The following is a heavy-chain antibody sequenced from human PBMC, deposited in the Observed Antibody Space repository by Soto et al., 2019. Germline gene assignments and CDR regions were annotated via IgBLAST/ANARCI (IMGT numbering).Heavy chain of an antibody. D-gene: IGHD3-10*01. Sequence: EVQLLESGGDLVQPGGSLRLSCVASGFTFLNYDMHWVRQAPGKGLEWVAGISGSGGTFDANSVRGRFTISKDDSKNTLYLQMNSLSVEDTALYYCAKDRQGSGPDFDLGGRGTLVTVSS. J-gene: IGHJ2*01. CDR1: GFTFLNYD. CDR3: AKDRQGSGPDFDL. V-gene: IGHV3-23*01. CDR2: ISGSGGT.